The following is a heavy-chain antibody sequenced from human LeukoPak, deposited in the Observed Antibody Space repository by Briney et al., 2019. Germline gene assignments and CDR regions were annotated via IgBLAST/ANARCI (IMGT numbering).Heavy chain of an antibody. D-gene: IGHD3-22*01. Sequence: GGSLRLSCTASGFTVRNFAMSWVRQAPGKGLEYVSAISSNGGSTYYANSVKGRFTISRGNSKNSLYLQMNSLRAEDTAVYYCARDSYSNYYDSSGFPSFDYWGQGTLVTVSS. V-gene: IGHV3-64*01. CDR3: ARDSYSNYYDSSGFPSFDY. CDR2: ISSNGGST. CDR1: GFTVRNFA. J-gene: IGHJ4*02.